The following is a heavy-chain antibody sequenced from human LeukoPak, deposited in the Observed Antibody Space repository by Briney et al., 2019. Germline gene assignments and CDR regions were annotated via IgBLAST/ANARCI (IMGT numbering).Heavy chain of an antibody. J-gene: IGHJ4*02. D-gene: IGHD3-10*01. CDR2: IEQDGSEK. CDR3: AREKALWFGESKNDY. V-gene: IGHV3-7*04. Sequence: GGSLRLSCAASGFSFSSYWMSWVRQAPGKGLEWVANIEQDGSEKYYVDSVKGRFTISRDNAKNSLYLQMNSLRAEDTTVYYCAREKALWFGESKNDYWGQGTLVTVSS. CDR1: GFSFSSYW.